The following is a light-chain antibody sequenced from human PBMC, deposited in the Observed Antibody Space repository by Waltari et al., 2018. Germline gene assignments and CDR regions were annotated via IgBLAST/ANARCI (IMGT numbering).Light chain of an antibody. J-gene: IGKJ5*01. CDR3: QQSYNSPIT. CDR2: AAS. Sequence: DIQMTQSPSSLSASVGDRVNMTCRASQTISSYLIWYRQKPGKPPNLLIYAASNLHTGVPSRFSGSGSRTDFTLTISEIQPDDFATYYCQQSYNSPITFGQGTRLEIQ. V-gene: IGKV1-39*01. CDR1: QTISSY.